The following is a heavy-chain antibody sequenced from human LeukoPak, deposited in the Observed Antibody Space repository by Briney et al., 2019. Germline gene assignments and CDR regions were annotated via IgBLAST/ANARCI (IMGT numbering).Heavy chain of an antibody. CDR2: IYYSGST. Sequence: SETLSLTCTVSGGSLNSYYWSWIRQPPGKGLEWIGYIYYSGSTNYNPSLKSRVTISVDTSKNQFSLKLGSVTAADTAVYYCARDLRGYSSYDYWGQGTLVTVSS. CDR3: ARDLRGYSSYDY. D-gene: IGHD6-13*01. J-gene: IGHJ4*02. V-gene: IGHV4-59*01. CDR1: GGSLNSYY.